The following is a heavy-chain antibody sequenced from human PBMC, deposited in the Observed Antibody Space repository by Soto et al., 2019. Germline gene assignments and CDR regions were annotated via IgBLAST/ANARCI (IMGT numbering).Heavy chain of an antibody. Sequence: TLSLTCTVSGCSISSGGYYWSWIRQHPGKGLEWIGYIYYSGSTYYNPSLKSRVTISVDTSKNQFSLKLSSVTAADTAVYYCAREVSGYGDYLVDYWGQGTLVTVSS. D-gene: IGHD4-17*01. V-gene: IGHV4-31*03. CDR2: IYYSGST. CDR1: GCSISSGGYY. CDR3: AREVSGYGDYLVDY. J-gene: IGHJ4*02.